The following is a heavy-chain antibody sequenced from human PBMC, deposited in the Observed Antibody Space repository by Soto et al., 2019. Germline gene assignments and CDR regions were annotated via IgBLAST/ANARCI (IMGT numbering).Heavy chain of an antibody. CDR1: GYTLTELS. J-gene: IGHJ4*02. Sequence: AAVKVSCKVSGYTLTELSMHWVRQAPGKGLEWMGGFDPEDGETIYAQKFQGRVTMTEDTSTDTAYMELSSLRSEDTAVYYCATXHVLRFLEWPWAYYFDYWGQGTLVTVSS. CDR3: ATXHVLRFLEWPWAYYFDY. V-gene: IGHV1-24*01. CDR2: FDPEDGET. D-gene: IGHD3-3*01.